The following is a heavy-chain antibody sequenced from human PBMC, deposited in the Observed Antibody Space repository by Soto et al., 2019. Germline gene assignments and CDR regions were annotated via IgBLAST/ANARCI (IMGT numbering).Heavy chain of an antibody. D-gene: IGHD3-10*01. CDR2: ISYDGSNK. J-gene: IGHJ6*02. Sequence: QVQLVESGGGVVQPGRSLRLSCAASGFTFSSYGMHWVRQAPGKGLEWVAVISYDGSNKYYADSVKGRFTISRDNSKNTLYLQMNSLRAEDTAVYYCAKDHYYGSGGYSPKYYYYGMDVWGQGTTVTVSS. CDR3: AKDHYYGSGGYSPKYYYYGMDV. CDR1: GFTFSSYG. V-gene: IGHV3-30*18.